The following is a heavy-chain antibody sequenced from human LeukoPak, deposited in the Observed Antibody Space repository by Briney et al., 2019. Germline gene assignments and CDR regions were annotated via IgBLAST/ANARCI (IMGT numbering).Heavy chain of an antibody. D-gene: IGHD6-6*01. Sequence: GASVKVSCKASGYTFTSYDINWVRQATGQGLEWMGWMNPNSGNTGYAQKFQGRVTMTRNTSISTAYMELSSLRSEDTAVYYCARGEYSRQPRRRGYYYYYMDVWGKGTTVTVAS. CDR1: GYTFTSYD. V-gene: IGHV1-8*01. CDR2: MNPNSGNT. J-gene: IGHJ6*03. CDR3: ARGEYSRQPRRRGYYYYYMDV.